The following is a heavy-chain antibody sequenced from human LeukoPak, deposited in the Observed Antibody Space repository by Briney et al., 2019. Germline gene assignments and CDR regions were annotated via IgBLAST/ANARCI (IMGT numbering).Heavy chain of an antibody. Sequence: SETLSLTCTVSGGSISSGSYYWSWVRQPAGKGLEWIRRIYTSGSTNYNPSLKSRVTISVDTSKNPFSLKLSSVTAADTAVYYCATSIVVVPAAIRHDAFDIWGQGTMVTVSS. D-gene: IGHD2-2*01. CDR1: GGSISSGSYY. V-gene: IGHV4-61*02. CDR3: ATSIVVVPAAIRHDAFDI. CDR2: IYTSGST. J-gene: IGHJ3*02.